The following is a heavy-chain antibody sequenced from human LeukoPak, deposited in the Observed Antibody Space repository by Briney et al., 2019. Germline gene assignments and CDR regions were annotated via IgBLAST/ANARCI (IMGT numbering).Heavy chain of an antibody. CDR3: ARRRYSRDFSYFDY. CDR1: GGSISSYY. CDR2: IYYSGST. Sequence: KPSETLSLTCTVSGGSISSYYWSWIRQPPGKGLEWIGYIYYSGSTNYNPSLKSRVTISVDTSKNQFSLKLSSVTAADTAVYYCARRRYSRDFSYFDYWGQGTLVTVSS. J-gene: IGHJ4*02. D-gene: IGHD3-3*01. V-gene: IGHV4-59*01.